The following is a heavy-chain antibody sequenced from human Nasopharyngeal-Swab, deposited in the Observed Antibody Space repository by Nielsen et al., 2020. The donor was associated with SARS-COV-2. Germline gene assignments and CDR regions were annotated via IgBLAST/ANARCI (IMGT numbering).Heavy chain of an antibody. CDR1: GFTFSSYW. J-gene: IGHJ5*02. Sequence: GGSLRLSCAASGFTFSSYWMSWVRQAPGKGLEWVSSISSSSSYIYYADSVKGRFTISRDNAKNSLYLQMNSLRAEDTAVYYCARESIVVVPLFDPWGQGTLVTVSS. D-gene: IGHD3-22*01. CDR2: ISSSSSYI. CDR3: ARESIVVVPLFDP. V-gene: IGHV3-21*01.